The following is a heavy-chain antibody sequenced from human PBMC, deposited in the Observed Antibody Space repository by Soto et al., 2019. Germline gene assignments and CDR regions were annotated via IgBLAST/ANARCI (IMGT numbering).Heavy chain of an antibody. J-gene: IGHJ5*02. CDR3: ARAVVLVPAAESWFDP. V-gene: IGHV4-30-4*01. D-gene: IGHD2-2*01. CDR2: IYYSGST. Sequence: QVQLQESGPGLVKPSQTLSLTCTVSGGSISSGDYYWSWIRQPPGKGLEWIGYIYYSGSTYYNPSLKSRVTISVDTSKNQFSLKLSSVTAADTAVYYCARAVVLVPAAESWFDPWGQGTLVTVSS. CDR1: GGSISSGDYY.